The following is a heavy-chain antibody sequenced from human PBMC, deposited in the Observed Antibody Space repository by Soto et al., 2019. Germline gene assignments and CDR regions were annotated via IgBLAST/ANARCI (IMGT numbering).Heavy chain of an antibody. CDR1: GGTFSSYT. J-gene: IGHJ4*02. CDR3: ARERWELLEGGFDY. V-gene: IGHV1-69*08. Sequence: QVQLVQSGAEVKKPGSSVKVSCKASGGTFSSYTISWVRQAPGQGLEWMGRIIPILGIANYAQKFQGRVTITEDKSTSTAYMELSSLRSEDTAVYYCARERWELLEGGFDYWGQGTLVTVSS. CDR2: IIPILGIA. D-gene: IGHD1-26*01.